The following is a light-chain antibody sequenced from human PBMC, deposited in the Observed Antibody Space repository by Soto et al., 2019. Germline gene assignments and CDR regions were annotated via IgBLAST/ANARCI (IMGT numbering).Light chain of an antibody. CDR3: QQLNSFPQT. CDR1: QSVSSY. J-gene: IGKJ1*01. V-gene: IGKV1-9*01. Sequence: LTQSPATLSLSPGERATLSCRASQSVSSYLAWYQQKPGKAPKLLIYAASSLQSGVPSRFSGSGSGTEFTLTISSLQPEDFATYYCQQLNSFPQTFGQGTKVEIK. CDR2: AAS.